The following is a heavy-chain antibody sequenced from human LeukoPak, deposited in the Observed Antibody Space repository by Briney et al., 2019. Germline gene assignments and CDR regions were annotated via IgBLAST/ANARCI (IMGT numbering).Heavy chain of an antibody. J-gene: IGHJ3*02. V-gene: IGHV3-33*01. CDR2: IWYDGSNK. D-gene: IGHD6-19*01. Sequence: GRSLRLSCAASGFTFSSYGMHWVRQAPGKGVEWVAVIWYDGSNKYYADSVKGRFTISRDNSKNTLYLQMNSLRAEDTAVYYCAREAVAVAGTSDAFDIWGQGTMVTVSS. CDR3: AREAVAVAGTSDAFDI. CDR1: GFTFSSYG.